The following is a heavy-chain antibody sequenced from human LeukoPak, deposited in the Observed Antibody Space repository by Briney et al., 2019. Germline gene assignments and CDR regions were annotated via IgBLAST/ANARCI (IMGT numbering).Heavy chain of an antibody. Sequence: GGSLRLSCAASGFTVSSNYMSWVRQAPGKGLEWVSVIYSGGSTYYADSVKGRYTISRDNSKNTLYLQMNSLRAEDTAVYYCARGPPSSYYYYYGMDVWGQGTTVTVSS. CDR3: ARGPPSSYYYYYGMDV. J-gene: IGHJ6*02. CDR2: IYSGGST. CDR1: GFTVSSNY. V-gene: IGHV3-53*01.